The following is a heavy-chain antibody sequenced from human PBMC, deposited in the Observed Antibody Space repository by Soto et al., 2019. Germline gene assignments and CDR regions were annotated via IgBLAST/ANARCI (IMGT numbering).Heavy chain of an antibody. V-gene: IGHV5-10-1*01. CDR2: MDPSDSYT. CDR3: ARHLRYCSSGSCYMRPWLDP. D-gene: IGHD2-15*01. J-gene: IGHJ5*02. CDR1: GYSFTSYW. Sequence: DSLKISSKGSGYSFTSYWNSWVRQMPGKGREWRGRMDPSDSYTNYSPSFQGHVTISADKSISTAYVQWSSLKASDTAMYYCARHLRYCSSGSCYMRPWLDPSAQGALVNVSS.